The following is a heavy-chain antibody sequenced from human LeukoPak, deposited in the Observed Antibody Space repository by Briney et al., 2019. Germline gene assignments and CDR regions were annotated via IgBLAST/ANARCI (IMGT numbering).Heavy chain of an antibody. Sequence: SVKVSCKPSGGSFSDYSISWVRPAPGQGLEWMGRIIAILDTAHYAQKFQGRFTITADKSTTTVYMELSSLRSDDTAVYYCVRSGYDYDWFDPWGQGTLVTVSS. V-gene: IGHV1-69*08. CDR1: GGSFSDYS. D-gene: IGHD5-12*01. CDR3: VRSGYDYDWFDP. J-gene: IGHJ5*02. CDR2: IIAILDTA.